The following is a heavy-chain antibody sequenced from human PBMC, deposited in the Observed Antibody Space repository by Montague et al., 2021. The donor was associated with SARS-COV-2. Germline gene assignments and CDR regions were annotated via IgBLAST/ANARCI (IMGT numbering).Heavy chain of an antibody. CDR2: VYYTGNT. J-gene: IGHJ2*01. V-gene: IGHV4-39*01. CDR1: GGSVSTNVFS. D-gene: IGHD4-23*01. Sequence: SETLSLTCTVSGGSVSTNVFSWGWIRQPPGKGLEWIGNVYYTGNTYYNPSLKSRVTISVDTSRSQFSLNLISLTAADTAIYYCARHVETCGGNCRTWYFDLWGRGTLVTVSS. CDR3: ARHVETCGGNCRTWYFDL.